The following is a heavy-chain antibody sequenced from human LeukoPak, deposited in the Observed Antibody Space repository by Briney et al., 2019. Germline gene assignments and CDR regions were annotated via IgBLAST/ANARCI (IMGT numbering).Heavy chain of an antibody. CDR3: ARLVVPAAPSYYYYGMDV. CDR1: GDSISSYY. D-gene: IGHD2-2*01. V-gene: IGHV4-59*08. J-gene: IGHJ6*02. CDR2: IYYSGST. Sequence: SETLSLTCTVSGDSISSYYWSWIRQPPGKGLEWIGYIYYSGSTNYNPSLKSRVTISVDTSKNQFSLKLSSVTAADTAVYYCARLVVPAAPSYYYYGMDVWGQGTTVTVSS.